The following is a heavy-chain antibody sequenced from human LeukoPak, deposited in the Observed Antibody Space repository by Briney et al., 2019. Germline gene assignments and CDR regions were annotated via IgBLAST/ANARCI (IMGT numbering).Heavy chain of an antibody. CDR1: GYTFTSYY. CDR2: INPSGGST. CDR3: ARGGPITYYYDSSGYSSVFDY. J-gene: IGHJ4*02. V-gene: IGHV1-46*01. Sequence: ASVKVSCKASGYTFTSYYMHWVRQAPGQGLEWMGIINPSGGSTSYAQKFQGRVTMTRDTSTSTVYMELSSLRSEDTAVYYCARGGPITYYYDSSGYSSVFDYLGQGTLVTVSS. D-gene: IGHD3-22*01.